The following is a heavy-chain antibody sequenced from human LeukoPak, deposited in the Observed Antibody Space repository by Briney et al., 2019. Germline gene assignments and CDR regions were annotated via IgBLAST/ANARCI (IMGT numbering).Heavy chain of an antibody. CDR3: AREWIQLWLP. V-gene: IGHV4-39*07. CDR1: GGSISSSSYY. J-gene: IGHJ5*02. Sequence: SETLSPTCTVSGGSISSSSYYWGWIRQPPGKGLEWIGSIYYSGSTYYNPSLKSRVTISVDTSKNQFSLKLSSVTAADTAVYYCAREWIQLWLPWGQGTLVTVSS. D-gene: IGHD5-18*01. CDR2: IYYSGST.